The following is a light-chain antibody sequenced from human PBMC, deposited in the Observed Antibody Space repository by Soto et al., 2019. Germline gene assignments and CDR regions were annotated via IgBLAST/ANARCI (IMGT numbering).Light chain of an antibody. CDR2: GAS. V-gene: IGKV3-20*01. Sequence: EIVLTQSPGTLSLSPGERATLSCRASQSVSSSYLAWYQQKSGQAPRLLIYGASSRATGIPDRFGGSGSGTDFTLTISRLEPEDFAVYYCQQYGSSPVTFGQGTKVEIK. CDR3: QQYGSSPVT. J-gene: IGKJ1*01. CDR1: QSVSSSY.